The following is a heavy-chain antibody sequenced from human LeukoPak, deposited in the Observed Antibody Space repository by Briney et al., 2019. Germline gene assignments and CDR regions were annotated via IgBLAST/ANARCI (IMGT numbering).Heavy chain of an antibody. J-gene: IGHJ4*02. Sequence: GGSLRLSCAASGFTFSNYWMSWVRQAPGKGLEWVANIKQDGSEKYYVDSVKGRFTISRDNAKNSLYLQMNSLRAEDAAVYYCASWRWGAVLDYWGQGTLVTVSS. CDR1: GFTFSNYW. CDR3: ASWRWGAVLDY. V-gene: IGHV3-7*05. D-gene: IGHD7-27*01. CDR2: IKQDGSEK.